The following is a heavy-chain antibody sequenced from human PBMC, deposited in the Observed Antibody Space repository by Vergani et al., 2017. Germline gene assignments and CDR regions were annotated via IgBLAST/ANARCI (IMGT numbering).Heavy chain of an antibody. CDR2: ISGSGGST. CDR3: AKDSMETTVTTAVY. Sequence: EVQLLESGGGLVQPGGSLRLSCAASGFTFSSYAMSWVRQAPGKGLEWVAAISGSGGSTYYADSVKGRFTISRDNSKNTLYLQLNSLRAEDTAVYYCAKDSMETTVTTAVYWGQGTLVTVSS. J-gene: IGHJ4*02. CDR1: GFTFSSYA. D-gene: IGHD4-17*01. V-gene: IGHV3-23*01.